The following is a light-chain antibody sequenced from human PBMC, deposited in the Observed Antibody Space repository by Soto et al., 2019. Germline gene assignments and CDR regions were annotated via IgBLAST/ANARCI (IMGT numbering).Light chain of an antibody. J-gene: IGLJ1*01. Sequence: QSVLTQPPSVSGAPGQRVTISCTGSSSNIGSDYDVHWYQRLPGTAPKLLIYGNNNRPSGVPDRFSGTKSGASASLAITGLQAEDEADYYCQSYDSSLSGYVFGTGTKLTVL. CDR1: SSNIGSDYD. CDR2: GNN. CDR3: QSYDSSLSGYV. V-gene: IGLV1-40*01.